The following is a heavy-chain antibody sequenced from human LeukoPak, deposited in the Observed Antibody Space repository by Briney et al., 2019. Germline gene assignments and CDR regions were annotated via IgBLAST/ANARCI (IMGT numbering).Heavy chain of an antibody. CDR3: VQIPGGGY. CDR2: IYGSGST. J-gene: IGHJ4*02. V-gene: IGHV3-53*01. D-gene: IGHD5-24*01. Sequence: GSLRLSCAASGFTVSSNQMTWVRQAPGKGLEWVSIIYGSGSTYYADSVKGRFTISRDNSKNMVYLQLNSLRAEDTAIFYCVQIPGGGYWGQGTLVTVSS. CDR1: GFTVSSNQ.